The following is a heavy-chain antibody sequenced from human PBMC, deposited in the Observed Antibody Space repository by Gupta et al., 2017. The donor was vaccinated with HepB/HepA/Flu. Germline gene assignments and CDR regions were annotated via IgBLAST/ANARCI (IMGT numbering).Heavy chain of an antibody. CDR2: IDSLGAT. Sequence: EVQLVESGGDFVQPGGSLSLSCAASGFTFGNYDMHWVRQATGRGLEWVSVIDSLGATNYADSVKGRFTMSRDNKSVFLQINTLRAGDTAVYYCARGLGVGRDSGMDVWGQGTAVTVSS. CDR1: GFTFGNYD. V-gene: IGHV3-13*01. J-gene: IGHJ6*02. D-gene: IGHD1-26*01. CDR3: ARGLGVGRDSGMDV.